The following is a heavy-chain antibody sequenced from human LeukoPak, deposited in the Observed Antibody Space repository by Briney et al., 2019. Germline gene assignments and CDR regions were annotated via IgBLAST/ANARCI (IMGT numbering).Heavy chain of an antibody. D-gene: IGHD6-19*01. V-gene: IGHV3-7*01. CDR3: ARDKKQWLVHRGTRYGMDV. J-gene: IGHJ6*02. CDR1: GFTFSSYW. Sequence: PGGSLRLSCAASGFTFSSYWMSWVRQAPGKGLEWVANIKQDGSEKYYVDSVKGRFTISRDNAKNSLYLQMNSLRAEDTAVYYCARDKKQWLVHRGTRYGMDVWGQGTTVTVSS. CDR2: IKQDGSEK.